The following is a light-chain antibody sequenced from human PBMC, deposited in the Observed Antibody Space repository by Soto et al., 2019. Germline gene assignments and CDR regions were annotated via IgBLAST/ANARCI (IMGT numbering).Light chain of an antibody. CDR3: CSNSASYTFV. Sequence: ALTQPRSVSGSPGQSVTISCTGTSSDVGGYNCVSWYQQHPGKAPQLIIYDVTQRPSGVPDRFSGSKSGNTASLSISGLQAEDEADYYCCSNSASYTFVFGTGTKVTVL. CDR1: SSDVGGYNC. V-gene: IGLV2-11*01. J-gene: IGLJ1*01. CDR2: DVT.